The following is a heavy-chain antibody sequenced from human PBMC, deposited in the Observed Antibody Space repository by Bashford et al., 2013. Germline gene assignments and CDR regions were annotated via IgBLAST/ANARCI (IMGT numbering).Heavy chain of an antibody. V-gene: IGHV4-61*02. CDR1: GGSISSGSYY. D-gene: IGHD6-13*01. Sequence: SETLSLTCTVSGGSISSGSYYWSWIRQPAGKGLEWIGRIYTSGSTNYNPSLKSRVTISVDTSKNQFSLKLSSVTAADTAVYYCARYSSSVLQDWYFDLWGRGTLVTVSS. J-gene: IGHJ2*01. CDR2: IYTSGST. CDR3: ARYSSSVLQDWYFDL.